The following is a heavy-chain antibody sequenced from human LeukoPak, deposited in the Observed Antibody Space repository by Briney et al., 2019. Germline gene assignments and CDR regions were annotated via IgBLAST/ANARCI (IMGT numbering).Heavy chain of an antibody. V-gene: IGHV3-74*01. Sequence: GGSLRLSCAASGFTFSSYWMHWVRQAPGKGLVWFSRINSDGSSTSYADSVKGRFTISRDNAKNTLYLQMNSLRAEDTAVYYCARDAVSSYDILTGYPDYWGQGTLVTVSS. D-gene: IGHD3-9*01. CDR3: ARDAVSSYDILTGYPDY. J-gene: IGHJ4*02. CDR2: INSDGSST. CDR1: GFTFSSYW.